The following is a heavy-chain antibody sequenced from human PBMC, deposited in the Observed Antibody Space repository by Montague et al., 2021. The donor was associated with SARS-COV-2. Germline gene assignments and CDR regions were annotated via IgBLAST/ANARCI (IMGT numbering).Heavy chain of an antibody. D-gene: IGHD2-21*01. CDR3: ARVVCFDFDY. CDR1: GGSISSGNYY. Sequence: TLSLTCTVSGGSISSGNYYWSWIRQPAGKGLVWIGRNYTSGSTNYSPSLKSRITISVDTTKNPFSLKLGSAAAAATAVYSGARVVCFDFDYWGQGTLVTVSS. J-gene: IGHJ4*02. V-gene: IGHV4-61*02. CDR2: NYTSGST.